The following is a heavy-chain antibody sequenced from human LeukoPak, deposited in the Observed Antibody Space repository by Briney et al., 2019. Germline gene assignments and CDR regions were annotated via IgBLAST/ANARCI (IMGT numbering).Heavy chain of an antibody. CDR2: IYYTGST. V-gene: IGHV4-39*01. Sequence: SETLSPTSTVSGVSISTRDYYWGWIRPPPGKGLEWIASIYYTGSTYYSPSLRSRATMSVDTSKNQFSLELSAVTAADTAFYYCARVVYYYDVSGYSFDLWGRGTLVAVSS. J-gene: IGHJ2*01. CDR3: ARVVYYYDVSGYSFDL. D-gene: IGHD3-22*01. CDR1: GVSISTRDYY.